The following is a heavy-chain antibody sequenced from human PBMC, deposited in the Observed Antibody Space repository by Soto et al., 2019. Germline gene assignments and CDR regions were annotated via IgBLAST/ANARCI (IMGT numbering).Heavy chain of an antibody. Sequence: QVHLVQSGAEVKKPGASVKVSCKGSGYIFTTYGITWVRQAPGQGLEWMGWISAHNGNTNYAQKLQGRVTVTRDTSTSTAYMELRTLRCDDTAVYYCARGRYGDSWGQGALVTVSS. D-gene: IGHD1-1*01. CDR3: ARGRYGDS. V-gene: IGHV1-18*01. CDR1: GYIFTTYG. CDR2: ISAHNGNT. J-gene: IGHJ4*02.